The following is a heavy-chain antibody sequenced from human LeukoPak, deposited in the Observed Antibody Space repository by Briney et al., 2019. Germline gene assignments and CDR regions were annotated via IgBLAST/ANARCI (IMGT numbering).Heavy chain of an antibody. V-gene: IGHV1-2*06. Sequence: ASVKVSCKASGYTCTGYYMHWGRQAPGQGLELMGRINPNSGGTNYAQKFQGRVTMTRDTSISTAYMELRRLSSDDTAVYCCARVFRVFWTETDAFHISGQGTMVTVSS. J-gene: IGHJ3*02. D-gene: IGHD3/OR15-3a*01. CDR1: GYTCTGYY. CDR3: ARVFRVFWTETDAFHI. CDR2: INPNSGGT.